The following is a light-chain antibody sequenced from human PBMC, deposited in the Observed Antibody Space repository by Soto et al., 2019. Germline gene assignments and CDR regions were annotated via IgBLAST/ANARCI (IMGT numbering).Light chain of an antibody. J-gene: IGKJ3*01. Sequence: IKLTQSPSSLSASVGDRVIMTCRASQGISSYLAWYQQKPGKVPTLLIYAASTLETGVPSRFSGSGSGTDFTLTIISLQPEDFATYYCQQLNIYPFTFGPGTKVDIK. CDR3: QQLNIYPFT. CDR1: QGISSY. CDR2: AAS. V-gene: IGKV1-9*01.